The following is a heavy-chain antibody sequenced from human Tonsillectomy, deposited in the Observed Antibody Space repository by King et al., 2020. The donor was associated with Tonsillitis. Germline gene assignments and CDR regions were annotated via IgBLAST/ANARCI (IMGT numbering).Heavy chain of an antibody. CDR1: GGSISSSSYY. D-gene: IGHD4-11*01. V-gene: IGHV4-39*02. Sequence: QLQESGPGLVKPSETLSLTCTVSGGSISSSSYYWGWIRQPPGKGLEWIGSIYYSGSTYYNPSLKCRVTISVDTSKNQFSLKLSSVTAADTAVYYCARDYSNYENYYYYGMDVWGQGTTVTVSS. J-gene: IGHJ6*02. CDR3: ARDYSNYENYYYYGMDV. CDR2: IYYSGST.